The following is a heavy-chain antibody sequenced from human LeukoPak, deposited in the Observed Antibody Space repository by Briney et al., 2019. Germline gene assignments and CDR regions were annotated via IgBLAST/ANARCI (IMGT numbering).Heavy chain of an antibody. D-gene: IGHD3-16*01. CDR2: IYYSGST. V-gene: IGHV4-39*01. CDR3: ARGRRGHYDYIWGSYNNWFDP. Sequence: SETLSLACTVSGGSISSSSYYWGWIRQPPGKGLEWIGSIYYSGSTYYNPSLKSRVTISVDTSKNQFSLKLSSVTAADTAVYYCARGRRGHYDYIWGSYNNWFDPWGQGTLVTVSS. CDR1: GGSISSSSYY. J-gene: IGHJ5*02.